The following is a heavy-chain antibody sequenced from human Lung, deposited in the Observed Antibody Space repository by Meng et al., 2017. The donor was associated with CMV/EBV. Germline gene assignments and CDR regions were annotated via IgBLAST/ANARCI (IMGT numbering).Heavy chain of an antibody. V-gene: IGHV4-59*01. Sequence: LXCTVSGGSISSYYWSWIRQPPGKGLEWIGYIYYSGSTNYNPSLKSRVTIPVDTSKNQFSLKLSSVTAADTAVYYCARADGGDAFDIWGQGTMVTVAS. J-gene: IGHJ3*02. CDR3: ARADGGDAFDI. CDR2: IYYSGST. CDR1: GGSISSYY.